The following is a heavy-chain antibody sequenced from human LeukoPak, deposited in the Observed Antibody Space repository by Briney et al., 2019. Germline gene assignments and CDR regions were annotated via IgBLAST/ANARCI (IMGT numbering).Heavy chain of an antibody. D-gene: IGHD6-13*01. V-gene: IGHV4-59*01. CDR2: IYYSGSP. Sequence: SETLSLTCTVSNGSISSYYWTWIRQPPGKGLDWIGSIYYSGSPDYNPSLKSRVTISVDTSKNQFSLKLSSVTAADTAVYYCARVRRAASAFDPWGQGTLVTVSS. J-gene: IGHJ5*02. CDR1: NGSISSYY. CDR3: ARVRRAASAFDP.